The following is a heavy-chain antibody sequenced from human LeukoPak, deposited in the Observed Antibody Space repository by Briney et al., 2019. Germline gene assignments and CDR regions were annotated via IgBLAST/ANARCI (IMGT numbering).Heavy chain of an antibody. CDR2: INHSGST. CDR1: GGSFSGYY. V-gene: IGHV4-34*01. D-gene: IGHD3-10*01. CDR3: ARHDRRNYYGSGSSIDY. J-gene: IGHJ4*02. Sequence: PSETLSLTCAVYGGSFSGYYWSWICQPPGKGLEWIGEINHSGSTNYNPSLKSRVTISVDTSKNQFSLKLSSVTAADTAVYYCARHDRRNYYGSGSSIDYWGQGTLVTVSS.